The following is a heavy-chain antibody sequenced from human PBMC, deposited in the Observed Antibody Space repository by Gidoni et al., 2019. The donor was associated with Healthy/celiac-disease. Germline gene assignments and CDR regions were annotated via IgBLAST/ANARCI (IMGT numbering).Heavy chain of an antibody. V-gene: IGHV3-73*01. Sequence: EVQLVESGGGLVQPGGSLKLSCAASGCTFSGSAMHWVRQASGKGLEWVGRIRSKANSYATAYAASVKGRFTISRDDSKNTAYLQMNSLKTEDTAVYYCTIPPRQSNVDTAMAKPIDYWGQGTLVTVSS. D-gene: IGHD5-18*01. J-gene: IGHJ4*02. CDR2: IRSKANSYAT. CDR3: TIPPRQSNVDTAMAKPIDY. CDR1: GCTFSGSA.